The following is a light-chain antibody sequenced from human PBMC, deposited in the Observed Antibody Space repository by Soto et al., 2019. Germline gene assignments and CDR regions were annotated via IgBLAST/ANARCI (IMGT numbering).Light chain of an antibody. CDR2: DAT. V-gene: IGKV3-11*01. J-gene: IGKJ1*01. CDR1: QSVSSY. Sequence: EIVLTQSPATLSLSPGERVTLSCRASQSVSSYLAWYQQKPGQAPSLLIYDATYRDTGITARFSGSGSGTDFTLTISSLEYEDFTFYFCHQRSTWPETFGQGTEVEFK. CDR3: HQRSTWPET.